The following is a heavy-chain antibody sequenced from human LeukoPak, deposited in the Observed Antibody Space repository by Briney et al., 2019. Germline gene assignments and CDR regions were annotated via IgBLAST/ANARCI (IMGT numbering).Heavy chain of an antibody. CDR3: ARDLGQLVRFYNWFDP. J-gene: IGHJ5*02. CDR2: VSAYNGNT. D-gene: IGHD6-6*01. Sequence: ASVKVSCKASGYTFTSYGISWVRQAPGQGLEWMGWVSAYNGNTNYAQKLRGRVTMTTDTSTSTAYMELRSLRSDDTAVYYCARDLGQLVRFYNWFDPWGQGTLVTVSS. V-gene: IGHV1-18*01. CDR1: GYTFTSYG.